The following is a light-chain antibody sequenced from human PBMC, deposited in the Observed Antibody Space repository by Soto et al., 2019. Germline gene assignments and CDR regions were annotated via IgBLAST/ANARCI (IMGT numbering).Light chain of an antibody. V-gene: IGLV2-23*01. Sequence: QSVLTQPASVSGSPGQSITISCIGTSSDVGSYNLVSWYQHHPGKAPKLMIYEGTKRPSGVSIRFSGSKSGNTASLTISGLQAEDEADYYCCSYAGSSRVFGGGTKLTVL. CDR2: EGT. J-gene: IGLJ2*01. CDR3: CSYAGSSRV. CDR1: SSDVGSYNL.